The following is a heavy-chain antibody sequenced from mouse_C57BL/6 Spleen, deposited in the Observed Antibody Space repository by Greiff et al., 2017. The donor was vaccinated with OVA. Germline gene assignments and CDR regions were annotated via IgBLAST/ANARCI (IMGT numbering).Heavy chain of an antibody. CDR3: VRNYYGYWYFDV. Sequence: EVMLVESGGGLVQPKGSLKLSCAASGFSFNTYAMNWVRQAPGKGLEWVARIRSKSNNYATYYADSVKDRFTISRDDSESMLYLQMNNLKTEDTAMYYCVRNYYGYWYFDVWGTGTTVTVSS. CDR2: IRSKSNNYAT. D-gene: IGHD1-1*01. J-gene: IGHJ1*03. V-gene: IGHV10-1*01. CDR1: GFSFNTYA.